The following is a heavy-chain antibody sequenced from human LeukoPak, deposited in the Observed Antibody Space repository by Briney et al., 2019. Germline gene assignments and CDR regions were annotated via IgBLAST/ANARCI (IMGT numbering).Heavy chain of an antibody. V-gene: IGHV1-2*02. J-gene: IGHJ3*02. CDR3: ARDPRVGLSADAFDI. D-gene: IGHD3-3*01. CDR2: INPNSGGT. Sequence: ASVKVSCKASGYTFTGYYMHWVRQAPGQGLEWMGWINPNSGGTNYAQKFQGRVTMTRDTSISTAYMELSRLRSDDTAVYYCARDPRVGLSADAFDIWGQGTMVTVSS. CDR1: GYTFTGYY.